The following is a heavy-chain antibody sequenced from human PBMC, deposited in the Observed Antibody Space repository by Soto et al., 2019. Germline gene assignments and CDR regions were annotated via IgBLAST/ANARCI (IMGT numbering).Heavy chain of an antibody. CDR3: QTDYCDSSGWPYYYYGLAC. Sequence: HPGGSLRLSCAASGFTFSLYAIHWVRQAPGKGLEWVAAIWGDGSDKKYADSVKGRFTVSRDNSKNTLYLQMNSLRAEDTAVYYCQTDYCDSSGWPYYYYGLACWGQGTTVTVSS. V-gene: IGHV3-30*02. CDR2: IWGDGSDK. J-gene: IGHJ6*02. CDR1: GFTFSLYA. D-gene: IGHD3-22*01.